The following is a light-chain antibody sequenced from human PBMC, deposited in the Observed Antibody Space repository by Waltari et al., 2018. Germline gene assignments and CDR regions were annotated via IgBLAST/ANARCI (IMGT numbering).Light chain of an antibody. CDR2: DVS. J-gene: IGLJ3*02. CDR1: HRYFVFHTY. V-gene: IGLV2-14*03. Sequence: SALAPPPSVTGSPRHPLTTPGPWTHRYFVFHTYVSWYQQRPGKAPKLLINDVSVRPSGVSNRFSGSKSGSTASLTISGLQAEDEADYYCNSYTGSSSWVFGGGTRLTVL. CDR3: NSYTGSSSWV.